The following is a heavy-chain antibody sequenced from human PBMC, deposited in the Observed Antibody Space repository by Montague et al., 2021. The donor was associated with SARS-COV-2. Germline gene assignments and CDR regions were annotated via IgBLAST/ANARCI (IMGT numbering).Heavy chain of an antibody. D-gene: IGHD2-2*01. CDR1: GVSISSYY. CDR3: AKQALTRYCTSTTCFGAAFDI. Sequence: SETLSLTCTVSGVSISSYYWTWIRQPPGKGLEWIGFIYYSGSTNYNPSLKSRVTISVDTSKNQFSLKLSSVTAADTAVYYCAKQALTRYCTSTTCFGAAFDIWGQGKMVTVPS. CDR2: IYYSGST. V-gene: IGHV4-59*08. J-gene: IGHJ3*02.